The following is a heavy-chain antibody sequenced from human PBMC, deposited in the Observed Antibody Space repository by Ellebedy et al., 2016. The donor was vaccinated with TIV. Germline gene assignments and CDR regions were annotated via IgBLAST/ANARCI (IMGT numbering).Heavy chain of an antibody. D-gene: IGHD2-15*01. J-gene: IGHJ4*02. CDR2: TFHRSKFYY. CDR1: GDIVSNDSVA. V-gene: IGHV6-1*01. CDR3: ARDPGKIASIGFDC. Sequence: SQTLSLTXXISGDIVSNDSVAWNWVRQSPSRGLEWLGRTFHRSKFYYDYAFSVKSRMTINPDTSKNQFSLQLDSVTPEDTAVYYCARDPGKIASIGFDCWGQGILVTVSS.